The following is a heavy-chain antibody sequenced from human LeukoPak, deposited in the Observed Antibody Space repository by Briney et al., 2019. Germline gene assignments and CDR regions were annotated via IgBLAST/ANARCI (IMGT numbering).Heavy chain of an antibody. CDR1: GFTFSSYS. J-gene: IGHJ4*02. CDR2: ISSSSSYT. D-gene: IGHD4-11*01. V-gene: IGHV3-21*01. CDR3: ARDLQGPWANYFDY. Sequence: GGSLRLSCAASGFTFSSYSMNWVRQAPGKGLEWVSSISSSSSYTYYADSVKGRFTISRDNTKNSLYLKMNSLRAEYTAVYYCARDLQGPWANYFDYWGQGTLVTVSS.